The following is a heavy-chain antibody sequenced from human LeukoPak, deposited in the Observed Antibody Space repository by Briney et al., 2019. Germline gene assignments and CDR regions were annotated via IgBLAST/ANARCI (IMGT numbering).Heavy chain of an antibody. CDR3: ARDRWFGELSYYYGMDV. D-gene: IGHD3-10*01. V-gene: IGHV3-66*01. CDR2: IYGGGST. J-gene: IGHJ6*02. CDR1: GFTVSSNY. Sequence: GGSLRLSCAASGFTVSSNYMSWVRQAPGKGLEWVSVIYGGGSTYYADSVKGRFTISRDNSKNTLYLQMNSLRAEDTAVYYCARDRWFGELSYYYGMDVWGQGTTVTVSS.